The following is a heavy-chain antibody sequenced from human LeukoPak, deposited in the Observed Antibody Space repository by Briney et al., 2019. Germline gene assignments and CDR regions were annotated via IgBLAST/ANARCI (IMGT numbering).Heavy chain of an antibody. CDR1: GFTFSTYW. V-gene: IGHV3-23*01. CDR2: IGGSGDT. Sequence: GGSLRLSCAASGFTFSTYWMSWVRQAPGKGLEWVSAIGGSGDTYYADSVKGRFTISRDNSKSTLSLQMNSLRAEDTAVYYCTKDSSVPFGITDWGQGTLVTVSS. CDR3: TKDSSVPFGITD. D-gene: IGHD5/OR15-5a*01. J-gene: IGHJ4*02.